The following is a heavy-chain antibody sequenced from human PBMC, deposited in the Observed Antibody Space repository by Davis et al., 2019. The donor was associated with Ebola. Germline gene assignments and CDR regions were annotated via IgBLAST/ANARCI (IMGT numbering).Heavy chain of an antibody. Sequence: GESLKISCVAFGFTFSSIDMTWVRQAPGKGLEWVAHIKHDGSVKDYVDSVKGRFTISRDNAKNSLYLQMNSLRVEDTAVYYCVRDGWASLFDYWGQGTLVTVSS. CDR3: VRDGWASLFDY. CDR2: IKHDGSVK. CDR1: GFTFSSID. D-gene: IGHD6-19*01. J-gene: IGHJ4*02. V-gene: IGHV3-7*03.